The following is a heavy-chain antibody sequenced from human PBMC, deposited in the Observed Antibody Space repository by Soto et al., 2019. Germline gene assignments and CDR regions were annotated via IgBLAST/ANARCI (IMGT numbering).Heavy chain of an antibody. CDR2: IYYSGST. V-gene: IGHV4-39*01. Sequence: SETLSLTCTVSGGSISSTGYNWGWIRRPPGKGLEWIGSIYYSGSTYNNPSLESRLTIFVDTSKNQFSLKLRSVTAADTAVYYCARKKQGYNNWFDPWGQGTLVTVSS. J-gene: IGHJ5*02. CDR1: GGSISSTGYN. D-gene: IGHD2-15*01. CDR3: ARKKQGYNNWFDP.